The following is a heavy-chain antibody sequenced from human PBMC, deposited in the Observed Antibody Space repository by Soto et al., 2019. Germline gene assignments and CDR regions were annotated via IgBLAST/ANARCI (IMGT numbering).Heavy chain of an antibody. J-gene: IGHJ1*01. D-gene: IGHD6-6*01. CDR2: ISWNSGSI. V-gene: IGHV3-9*01. Sequence: GGSLRLSCAASGFTFDDYAMHWVRQAPGKGLEWVSGISWNSGSIGYADSVKGRFTISRDNAKNSLYLQMNSLRAEDTALYYCAASPGYSSSSWFHENVYFQHWGQGTLVTVSS. CDR3: AASPGYSSSSWFHENVYFQH. CDR1: GFTFDDYA.